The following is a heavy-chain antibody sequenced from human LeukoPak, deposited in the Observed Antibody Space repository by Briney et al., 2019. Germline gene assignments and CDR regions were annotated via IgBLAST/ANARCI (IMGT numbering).Heavy chain of an antibody. CDR2: ISGSGGST. J-gene: IGHJ5*02. V-gene: IGHV3-23*01. CDR1: GFTFSSYA. D-gene: IGHD3-22*01. CDR3: ARDASITMIVAAFDP. Sequence: GGSLRLSCAASGFTFSSYAMSWDRQAPGKGLEWVSAISGSGGSTYYADSVKGRFTISRDNAKNSLYLQMNSLRAEDTAVYYCARDASITMIVAAFDPWGQGTLVTVSS.